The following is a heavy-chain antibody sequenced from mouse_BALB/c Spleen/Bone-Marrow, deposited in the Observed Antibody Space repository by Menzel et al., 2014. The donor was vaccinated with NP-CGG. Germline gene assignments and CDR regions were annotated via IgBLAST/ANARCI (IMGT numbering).Heavy chain of an antibody. CDR3: ARGLRWCFDV. J-gene: IGHJ1*01. CDR2: IYPGNSDT. CDR1: GYSFXSYW. Sequence: EVQLQQSGTVLARPGASVKMSCKASGYSFXSYWMHWVKERPGQGLEWIGAIYPGNSDTSYNQKFKGKAKLTAVTSASTAYMELSSLTNEDSAVYYCARGLRWCFDVWGAGTTVTVSS. D-gene: IGHD1-1*01. V-gene: IGHV1-5*01.